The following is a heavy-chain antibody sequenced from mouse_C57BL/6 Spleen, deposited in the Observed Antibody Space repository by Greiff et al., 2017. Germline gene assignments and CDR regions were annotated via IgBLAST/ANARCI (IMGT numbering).Heavy chain of an antibody. V-gene: IGHV5-9*01. D-gene: IGHD2-4*01. CDR2: ISGGGGNT. Sequence: EVHLVESGGGLVKPGGSLKLSCAASGFTFSSYTMSWVRQTPEKRLEWVATISGGGGNTYYPDSVKGRFTIARDNAKNTLYLQMSSLRSEDTALYYCARHRGLRLDYYAMDYWGQGTSVTVSS. CDR3: ARHRGLRLDYYAMDY. J-gene: IGHJ4*01. CDR1: GFTFSSYT.